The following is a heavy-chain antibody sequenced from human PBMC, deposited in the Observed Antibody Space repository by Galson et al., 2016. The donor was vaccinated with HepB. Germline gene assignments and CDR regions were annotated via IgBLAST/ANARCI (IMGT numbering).Heavy chain of an antibody. CDR1: GFTFTDYT. V-gene: IGHV3-21*01. CDR2: ISASHRFI. J-gene: IGHJ4*02. Sequence: SLRLSCAASGFTFTDYTMNWFRLAPGQGLQWVSSISASHRFIHYVDSVKGRFAISRDNAKNSLYLQMNSLTAEDTAVYYCGRAYGDYAYTDHWGQGTQVIVSS. CDR3: GRAYGDYAYTDH. D-gene: IGHD4-17*01.